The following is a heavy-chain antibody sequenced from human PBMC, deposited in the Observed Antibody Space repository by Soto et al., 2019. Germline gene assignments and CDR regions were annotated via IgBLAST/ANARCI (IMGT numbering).Heavy chain of an antibody. CDR2: ISYDGSNK. J-gene: IGHJ6*02. CDR1: GFTFSSHA. V-gene: IGHV3-30-3*01. CDR3: ARDRVLRFLEWPINYGMDV. D-gene: IGHD3-3*01. Sequence: GGSLRLSCAASGFTFSSHAMHWVRQAPGKGLEWVAVISYDGSNKYYADSVKGRFTISRDNSKNTLYLQMNSLRAEDTAVYYCARDRVLRFLEWPINYGMDVWGQGTTVTVSS.